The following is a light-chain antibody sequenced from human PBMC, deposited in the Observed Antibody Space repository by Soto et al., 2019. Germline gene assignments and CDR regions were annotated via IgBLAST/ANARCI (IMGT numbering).Light chain of an antibody. J-gene: IGLJ2*01. CDR3: CSYAGTYTHVV. CDR2: DVT. V-gene: IGLV2-11*01. Sequence: QAVLTQPRSVSGSPGQSVTISCTGTSSDVGGYDYVSWYQQYPGKAPKVMIYDVTKRPSGVPDRFSGSKSGNTASLTISGLQAEDEADYYCCSYAGTYTHVVFGGGTKVTVL. CDR1: SSDVGGYDY.